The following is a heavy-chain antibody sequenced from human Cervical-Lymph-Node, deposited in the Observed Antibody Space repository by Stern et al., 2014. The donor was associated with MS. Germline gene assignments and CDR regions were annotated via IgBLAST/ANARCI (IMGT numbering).Heavy chain of an antibody. CDR1: GGTFTNNA. D-gene: IGHD3-22*01. V-gene: IGHV1-69*01. CDR3: SRVPQFFYDTSGDYDYYYGMDV. J-gene: IGHJ6*02. CDR2: IIPVFGTA. Sequence: QVQLVQSGAEVKKPGSSVKVSCTASGGTFTNNAINWVRQAPGQGLEWMGGIIPVFGTADSAQKFQGRVTIIADESSSTVYMELSSLRSDDTAVYYCSRVPQFFYDTSGDYDYYYGMDVWGQGTTVTVSS.